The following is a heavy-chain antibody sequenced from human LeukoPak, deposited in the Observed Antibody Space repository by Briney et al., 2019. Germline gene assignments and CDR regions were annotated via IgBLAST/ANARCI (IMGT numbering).Heavy chain of an antibody. CDR2: ISYDGSNK. Sequence: GRSLRLSCAASGFTFSSYGMHGVRQAPGKGLEWVAVISYDGSNKYYADSVKGRFTISRDNSKNTLYLQMNSLRAEDTAVYYCARGAVVVPAAMSQDGWFDPWGQGTLVTVSS. CDR3: ARGAVVVPAAMSQDGWFDP. D-gene: IGHD2-2*01. V-gene: IGHV3-30*03. J-gene: IGHJ5*02. CDR1: GFTFSSYG.